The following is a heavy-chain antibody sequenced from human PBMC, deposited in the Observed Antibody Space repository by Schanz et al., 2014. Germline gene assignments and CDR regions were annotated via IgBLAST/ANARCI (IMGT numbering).Heavy chain of an antibody. Sequence: QVQLVESGGGVVQPGRSLRLSCAASGITLSGYSLHWVRQAPGKGLEWVGFISFDGRNTGYAHSVKGRFTISRDNSKNTVNLQMNSLRAEDTAVYYCAKEKEEVAADGSFFDYWGQGTLVTVSS. V-gene: IGHV3-30*18. CDR2: ISFDGRNT. CDR3: AKEKEEVAADGSFFDY. CDR1: GITLSGYS. J-gene: IGHJ4*02. D-gene: IGHD6-13*01.